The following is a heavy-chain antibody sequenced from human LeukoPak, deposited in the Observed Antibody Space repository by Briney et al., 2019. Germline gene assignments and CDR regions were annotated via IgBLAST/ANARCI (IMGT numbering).Heavy chain of an antibody. D-gene: IGHD5/OR15-5a*01. CDR1: GFTVSSNY. V-gene: IGHV3-66*01. CDR3: LVSSSARGGLDY. CDR2: IYSGGST. Sequence: GGSLRLSCAASGFTVSSNYMSWVRQAPGKGLEWVSVIYSGGSTYYADSVKGRFTISRDNSKNTLYLQMNSLRAEDTAVYFCLVSSSARGGLDYWGQGTLVTVSS. J-gene: IGHJ4*02.